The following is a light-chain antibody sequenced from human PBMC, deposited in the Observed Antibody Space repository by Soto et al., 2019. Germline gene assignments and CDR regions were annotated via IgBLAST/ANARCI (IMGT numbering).Light chain of an antibody. J-gene: IGKJ1*01. Sequence: EIVMTQSPATLYVSPEERATLSCRASQSGSSNLAWYQQKRGQAPRLLIYGASTRATGIPARFSGSGSGTEFTLTISSLQSEDFAVYYCQQYNNWPPWTFGQGTKVEIK. CDR1: QSGSSN. CDR2: GAS. CDR3: QQYNNWPPWT. V-gene: IGKV3-15*01.